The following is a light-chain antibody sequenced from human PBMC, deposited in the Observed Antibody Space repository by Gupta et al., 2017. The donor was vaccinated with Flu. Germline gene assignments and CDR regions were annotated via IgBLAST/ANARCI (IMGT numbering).Light chain of an antibody. J-gene: IGLJ3*02. Sequence: QSALTQPRSVSGSPGQSVTIICTGTSSDVGGYSSVSWYQQYPDKAPKLMVFDVSERPSGVPDRFSGSKSGNTASLTISGRQAEDEADYYCCSRAGRNTWVFGGGTRLTVL. CDR2: DVS. V-gene: IGLV2-11*01. CDR3: CSRAGRNTWV. CDR1: SSDVGGYSS.